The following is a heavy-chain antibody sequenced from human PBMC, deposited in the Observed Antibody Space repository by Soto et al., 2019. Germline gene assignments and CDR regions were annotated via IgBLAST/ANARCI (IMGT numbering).Heavy chain of an antibody. J-gene: IGHJ3*02. D-gene: IGHD2-2*01. V-gene: IGHV1-69*06. CDR3: ARGGGVVPAARARQDDAFDI. CDR1: GGTFSSYA. CDR2: IIPIFGTA. Sequence: SVKVSCKASGGTFSSYAISWVRQAPGQGLEWMGGIIPIFGTANYAQKFQGRVTITADKSTSTAYRELSSLRSEDTALYYCARGGGVVPAARARQDDAFDIWGQGTMVTVSS.